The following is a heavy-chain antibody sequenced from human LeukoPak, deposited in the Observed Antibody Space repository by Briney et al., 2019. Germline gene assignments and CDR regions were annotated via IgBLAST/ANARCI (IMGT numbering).Heavy chain of an antibody. CDR3: TRVGYIDEGIDY. CDR2: IKQDGSKK. CDR1: GVPFSSYW. V-gene: IGHV3-7*04. J-gene: IGHJ4*02. D-gene: IGHD3-9*01. Sequence: GGTLRLSCVASGVPFSSYWMTWVREAPGEGSEWLANIKQDGSKKSYVDSVKGRFTISRDNAKNSRYLQMNSLRAEDTAIYYCTRVGYIDEGIDYWGQGTLVTVSS.